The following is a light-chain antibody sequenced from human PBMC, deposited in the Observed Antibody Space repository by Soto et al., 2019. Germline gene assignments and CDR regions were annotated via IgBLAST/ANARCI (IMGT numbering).Light chain of an antibody. V-gene: IGLV3-21*02. Sequence: SYELTQPPSVSVAPGQTARITCGGNYIGIKSVHWYQRKPGQAPVLVVYDDSDRPSGIPERFSGSNSGNTATLSISRVEAGDEADYYCQVWDSSSDHLVFGGGTKVTVL. J-gene: IGLJ2*01. CDR1: YIGIKS. CDR3: QVWDSSSDHLV. CDR2: DDS.